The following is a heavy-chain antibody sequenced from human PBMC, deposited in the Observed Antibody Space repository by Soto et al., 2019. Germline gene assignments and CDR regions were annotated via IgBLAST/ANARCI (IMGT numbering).Heavy chain of an antibody. CDR1: GGSISSGNW. CDR3: ASHRGNTYGPYDY. Sequence: SENLSITCAVSGGSISSGNWWSWVRHSPRKGLEWIGEISHSGNTNHNPSLKSRVTISIDKSKNQFSLKLTSVTAADTAVYYCASHRGNTYGPYDYWGQGTLVTVSS. J-gene: IGHJ4*02. D-gene: IGHD5-18*01. CDR2: ISHSGNT. V-gene: IGHV4-4*02.